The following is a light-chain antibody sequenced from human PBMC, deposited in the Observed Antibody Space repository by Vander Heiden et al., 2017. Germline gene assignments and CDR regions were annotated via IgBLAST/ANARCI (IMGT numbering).Light chain of an antibody. V-gene: IGLV2-14*03. CDR3: SSYASTSTWV. J-gene: IGLJ3*02. Sequence: PGQSTTISCTGTSSHVGNYNDVSWYQQHPGKAPELLVYDVSNRPAGVSNRFSGSKSGNTASLAISRLQAEDEADYYCSSYASTSTWVFCGGTQLTFL. CDR2: DVS. CDR1: SSHVGNYND.